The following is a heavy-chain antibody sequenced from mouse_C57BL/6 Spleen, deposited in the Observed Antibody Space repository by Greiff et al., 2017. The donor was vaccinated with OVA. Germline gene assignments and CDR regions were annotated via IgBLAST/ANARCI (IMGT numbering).Heavy chain of an antibody. CDR1: GFTFSSYA. CDR2: ISDGGSYT. CDR3: ARGSMVTTGPYYFDY. D-gene: IGHD2-2*01. V-gene: IGHV5-4*01. Sequence: EVHLVESGGGLVKPGGSLTLSCAASGFTFSSYAMSWVRQTPEKRLEWVATISDGGSYTYYPDNVKGRFTISRDNAKNNLYLQMSHLKSEDTAMYYWARGSMVTTGPYYFDYWGQGTTLTVSS. J-gene: IGHJ2*01.